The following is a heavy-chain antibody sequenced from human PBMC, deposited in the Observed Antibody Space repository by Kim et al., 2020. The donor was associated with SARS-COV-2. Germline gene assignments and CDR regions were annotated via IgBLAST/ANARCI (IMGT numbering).Heavy chain of an antibody. D-gene: IGHD6-13*01. J-gene: IGHJ4*02. Sequence: NYSPSLKSRVTISVDTSKNQFSLKLSSVTAADTAVYYCAREGAGSSSFDYWGQGTLVTVSS. V-gene: IGHV4-59*01. CDR3: AREGAGSSSFDY.